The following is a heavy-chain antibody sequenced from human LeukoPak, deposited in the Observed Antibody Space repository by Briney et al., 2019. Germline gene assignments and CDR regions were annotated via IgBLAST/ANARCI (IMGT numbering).Heavy chain of an antibody. CDR3: AKKRSGYYSFDY. Sequence: GGSLRLSCAASGFTFNNSAMNWVRQAPGKGREWVSVISGSGGTTYYADSVKGRFTIFRDNSKNTLSLQMNSLRAEDTAVYYCAKKRSGYYSFDYWGQGTLVTVSS. CDR1: GFTFNNSA. CDR2: ISGSGGTT. V-gene: IGHV3-23*01. J-gene: IGHJ4*02. D-gene: IGHD3-22*01.